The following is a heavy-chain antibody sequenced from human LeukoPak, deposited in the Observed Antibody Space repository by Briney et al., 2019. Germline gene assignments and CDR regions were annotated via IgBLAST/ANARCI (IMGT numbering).Heavy chain of an antibody. V-gene: IGHV3-9*01. Sequence: GGSLRLSCAASGFTFDDYAMFWVRQAPGKVLEWVSGISCNSKNIVYAASVKGRFTISRAKAKNSMDLQMNSLRAEATAFYYCEKGNRDSSGFYYYYGMDVWGQGTTVTVSS. CDR2: ISCNSKNI. CDR3: EKGNRDSSGFYYYYGMDV. J-gene: IGHJ6*02. CDR1: GFTFDDYA. D-gene: IGHD3-22*01.